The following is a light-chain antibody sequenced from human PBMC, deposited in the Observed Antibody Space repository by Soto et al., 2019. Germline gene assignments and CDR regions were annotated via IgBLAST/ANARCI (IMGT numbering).Light chain of an antibody. Sequence: IQMTQSPSXLSASVGDSVTIPCRPSQPSXSWVRWYQQKPGKAPQILIYXASSLESGVPSRFSGSGCGTDFTITISSLQPEDFATYYCQQSYSTRTFGGGTKVDIK. V-gene: IGKV1-39*01. CDR1: QPSXSW. CDR3: QQSYSTRT. J-gene: IGKJ4*02. CDR2: XAS.